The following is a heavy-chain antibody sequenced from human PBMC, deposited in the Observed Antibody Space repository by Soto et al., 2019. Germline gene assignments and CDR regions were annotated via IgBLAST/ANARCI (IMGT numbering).Heavy chain of an antibody. Sequence: EVQLVESGGGLVQPGGSLRLSCAASGFSFSTYSMNWVRQAPVKGLEWVSYISSRSYTIYYIDSVKGRFTISRDNAKSSLYLQMNSLRDEDTAVYYCARGGSSSDNGMDVWGQGTTVTVSS. J-gene: IGHJ6*02. CDR3: ARGGSSSDNGMDV. V-gene: IGHV3-48*02. CDR2: ISSRSYTI. D-gene: IGHD6-6*01. CDR1: GFSFSTYS.